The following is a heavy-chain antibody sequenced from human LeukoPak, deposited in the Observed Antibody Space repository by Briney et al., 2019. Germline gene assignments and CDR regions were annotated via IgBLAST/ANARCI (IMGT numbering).Heavy chain of an antibody. CDR2: IYYSGST. D-gene: IGHD1-26*01. V-gene: IGHV4-59*12. Sequence: SETLSLTCTVPGGSISSYYWSWIRQSPEKGLEYIGYIYYSGSTNYNPSLKSRVTISVDTSKDQFSLKLSSVTAADTAVYYCSRESGPYCPFGHWGQGTLVAVTS. CDR1: GGSISSYY. CDR3: SRESGPYCPFGH. J-gene: IGHJ5*02.